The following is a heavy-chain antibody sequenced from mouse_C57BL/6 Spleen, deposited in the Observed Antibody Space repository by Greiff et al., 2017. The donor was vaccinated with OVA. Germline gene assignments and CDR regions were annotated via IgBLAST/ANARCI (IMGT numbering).Heavy chain of an antibody. D-gene: IGHD1-1*01. CDR3: ARSHYGSGYFDY. Sequence: QVQLQQPGAELVKPGASVKLSCKASGYTFTSYWMHWVKQRPGQGLEWIGMIHPNSGSTNYNEKFKSKATLTVDKSSSTAYMQLSSLTSEDSAVYYCARSHYGSGYFDYWGQGTTLTVAS. J-gene: IGHJ2*01. V-gene: IGHV1-64*01. CDR1: GYTFTSYW. CDR2: IHPNSGST.